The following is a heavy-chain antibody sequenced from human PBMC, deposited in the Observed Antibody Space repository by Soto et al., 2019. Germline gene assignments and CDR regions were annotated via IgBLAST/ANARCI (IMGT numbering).Heavy chain of an antibody. D-gene: IGHD3-3*01. CDR3: ARDAFQGRAYFRGGEWLSYYFDY. CDR2: INPNSGGT. Sequence: GASVKVSCKASGYTFTGYYMHWVRQAPGQGLEWMGWINPNSGGTNYAQKFQGRVTMTRDTSISTAYMELSRLRSDDTAVYYCARDAFQGRAYFRGGEWLSYYFDYWGQGTLVTVSS. V-gene: IGHV1-2*02. J-gene: IGHJ4*02. CDR1: GYTFTGYY.